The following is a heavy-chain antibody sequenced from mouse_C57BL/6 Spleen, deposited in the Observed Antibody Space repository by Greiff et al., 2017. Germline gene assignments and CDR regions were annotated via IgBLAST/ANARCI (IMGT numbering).Heavy chain of an antibody. CDR3: AHSNPYYFDY. CDR1: GYAFSSSW. Sequence: QVQLKESGPELVKPGASVKISCKASGYAFSSSWMNWVKQRPGKGLEWIGRIYPGDGDTNYNGKFKGKATLTADKSSSTAYMQLSSLTSEDSAVYFCAHSNPYYFDYWGQGTTLTVSS. V-gene: IGHV1-82*01. CDR2: IYPGDGDT. J-gene: IGHJ2*01. D-gene: IGHD2-5*01.